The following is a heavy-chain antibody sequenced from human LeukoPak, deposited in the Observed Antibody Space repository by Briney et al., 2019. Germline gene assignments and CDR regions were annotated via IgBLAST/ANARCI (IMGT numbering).Heavy chain of an antibody. CDR1: GYTFTGYY. Sequence: ASVKVSCKASGYTFTGYYMHWVRQARGQGLEWMGWINPNSGGTNYAQKFQGRVTMTRDTSISTAYMELSRLRSDDTAVYYCARENGGSYRNYFDYWGQGTLVNVSS. J-gene: IGHJ4*02. CDR2: INPNSGGT. CDR3: ARENGGSYRNYFDY. V-gene: IGHV1-2*02. D-gene: IGHD1-26*01.